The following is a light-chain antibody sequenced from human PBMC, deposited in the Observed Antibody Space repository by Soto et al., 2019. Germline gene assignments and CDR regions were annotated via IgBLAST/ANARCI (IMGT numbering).Light chain of an antibody. J-gene: IGLJ1*01. CDR2: GVT. CDR1: GXDIGAYEH. Sequence: QSVLTQPASVSGSPGQSVTISCTGTGXDIGAYEHVSWYQHLPGKAPKLMIYGVTNRPSGVSNRFAGSKSGNTASLTISGLQAGDEADYYCNSYTSANTYVFGTGTKVTIL. CDR3: NSYTSANTYV. V-gene: IGLV2-14*01.